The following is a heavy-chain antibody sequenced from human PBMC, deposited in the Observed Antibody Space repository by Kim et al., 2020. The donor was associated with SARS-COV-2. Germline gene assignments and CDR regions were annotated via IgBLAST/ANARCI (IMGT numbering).Heavy chain of an antibody. CDR1: GYSFTSYY. J-gene: IGHJ6*02. CDR3: ARGNLVLCGWYGYGVDV. D-gene: IGHD6-19*01. CDR2: INPSGGST. V-gene: IGHV1-46*01. Sequence: ASVKVSCKASGYSFTSYYMHWVRQAPGQGLEWMGLINPSGGSTSYAQKFQGRVTMTRDTSTSSVYMELSSLRSEDTAVYYCARGNLVLCGWYGYGVDVWGQETTITVSS.